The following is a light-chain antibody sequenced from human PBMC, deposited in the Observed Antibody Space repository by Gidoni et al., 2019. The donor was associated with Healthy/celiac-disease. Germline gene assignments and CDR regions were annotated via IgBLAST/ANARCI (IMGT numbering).Light chain of an antibody. J-gene: IGLJ2*01. CDR1: KLGDKY. V-gene: IGLV3-1*01. CDR3: QAWDSSVV. Sequence: SYELTQPPSVSVSPGQTASITCSGAKLGDKYACWYQQKPGQSPVLVIYQDSKRPSGIPERCSGSNSGNTATLTISGTQAMDEADYYCQAWDSSVVFGGGTKLTVL. CDR2: QDS.